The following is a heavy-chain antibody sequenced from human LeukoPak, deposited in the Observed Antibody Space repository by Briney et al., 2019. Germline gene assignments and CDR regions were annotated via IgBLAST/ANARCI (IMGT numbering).Heavy chain of an antibody. Sequence: SVKVSCKASGGTFSSYAISWVRQAPGQGLEWMGGIIPIFGTANYAQKFQGRVAITADESTSTAYMELSSLRSEDTAVYYCARALRYYYDSSGYPVVYFDYWGQGTLVTVSP. D-gene: IGHD3-22*01. CDR2: IIPIFGTA. CDR1: GGTFSSYA. V-gene: IGHV1-69*13. CDR3: ARALRYYYDSSGYPVVYFDY. J-gene: IGHJ4*02.